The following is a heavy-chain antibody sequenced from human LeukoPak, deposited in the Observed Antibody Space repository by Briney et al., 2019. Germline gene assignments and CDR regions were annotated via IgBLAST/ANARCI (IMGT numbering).Heavy chain of an antibody. CDR3: AKGGKWDVTPFDY. V-gene: IGHV3-7*03. CDR1: GFTFSGYW. D-gene: IGHD1-26*01. J-gene: IGHJ4*02. Sequence: GGSLRLSCAASGFTFSGYWMSWVRQTPEKGLEWVANIKQDGYEKYYVDSVKGRFTISRDNAKNSLYLQMNSLRAEDTAVYYCAKGGKWDVTPFDYWGQGTLVTVSS. CDR2: IKQDGYEK.